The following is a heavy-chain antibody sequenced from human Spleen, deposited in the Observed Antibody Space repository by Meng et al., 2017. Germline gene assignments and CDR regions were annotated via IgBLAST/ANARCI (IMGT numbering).Heavy chain of an antibody. V-gene: IGHV3-43D*03. CDR1: GFTFSSYA. Sequence: GESLKISCAASGFTFSSYAMSWVRQAPGKGLEWVSLISWDGDTTYYADSVKGRFTISRDNSKNSLYLQMNSLRAEDTALYYCAKDRPSTNIISPYYGMDVWGQGTTVTVSS. CDR3: AKDRPSTNIISPYYGMDV. D-gene: IGHD2-8*01. CDR2: ISWDGDTT. J-gene: IGHJ6*02.